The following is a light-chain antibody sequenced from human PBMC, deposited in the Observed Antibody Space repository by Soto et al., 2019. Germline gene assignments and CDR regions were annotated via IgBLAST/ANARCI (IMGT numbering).Light chain of an antibody. CDR3: QQYGSSPRT. Sequence: EIVLTQSPGTLSLSPGERAALSCRASQSVSNNYLAWYQQKPGQAPRLLIYGASSRATGIPDRFSGSGSGTDFTLIISRLEPEDFAVYYCQQYGSSPRTFGQGTKVEI. CDR2: GAS. J-gene: IGKJ1*01. V-gene: IGKV3-20*01. CDR1: QSVSNNY.